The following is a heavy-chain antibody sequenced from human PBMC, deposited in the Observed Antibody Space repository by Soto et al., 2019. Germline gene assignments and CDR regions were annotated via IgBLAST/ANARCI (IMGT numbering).Heavy chain of an antibody. D-gene: IGHD2-15*01. J-gene: IGHJ3*02. CDR1: GFTFSSYW. CDR3: ARRIVVVVAAHDAFDI. CDR2: IKQDGSEK. Sequence: GESLKISCAASGFTFSSYWMSWVRQAPGKGLEWVANIKQDGSEKYYVDSVKGRFTISRDNAKNSLYLQMNSLRAEDTAVYYCARRIVVVVAAHDAFDIWGQGTMVTVSS. V-gene: IGHV3-7*01.